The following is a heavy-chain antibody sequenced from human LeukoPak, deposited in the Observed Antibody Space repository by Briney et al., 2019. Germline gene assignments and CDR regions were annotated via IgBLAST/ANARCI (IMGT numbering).Heavy chain of an antibody. J-gene: IGHJ5*02. CDR2: IYYSGST. CDR1: GGSISSYY. D-gene: IGHD3-9*01. CDR3: ASSATYYDILTGYNDVGWLDP. V-gene: IGHV4-59*01. Sequence: SETLSLTCTVSGGSISSYYWSWIRQPPGKGLEWIGYIYYSGSTNYNPSLKSRVTISVDTSKNQFSLKLSSVTAADTAVYYCASSATYYDILTGYNDVGWLDPWGQGTLVTVSS.